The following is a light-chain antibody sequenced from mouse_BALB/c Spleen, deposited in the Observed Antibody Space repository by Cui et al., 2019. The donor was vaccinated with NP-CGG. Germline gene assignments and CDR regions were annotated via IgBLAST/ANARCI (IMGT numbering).Light chain of an antibody. Sequence: QAVVTPEYAPTTSPGETVTLTCRSSTGAVITSNYANWVQEKPDHLFTGLIGGTNNRAPGVPARFSGSLIGDKAALTITGAQTEDEAIYFCALWYSNHWVFGGGTKLTVL. CDR3: ALWYSNHWV. J-gene: IGLJ1*01. V-gene: IGLV1*01. CDR1: TGAVITSNY. CDR2: GTN.